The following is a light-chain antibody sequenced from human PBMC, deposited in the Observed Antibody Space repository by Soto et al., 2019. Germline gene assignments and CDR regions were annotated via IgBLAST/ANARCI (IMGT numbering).Light chain of an antibody. CDR3: AAWDESLSGVV. CDR1: SSNIGSNY. Sequence: QSVLTQPPSASGTPGQRVTISCSGSSSNIGSNYVYWYQQLPRTAPKLLIYRNNQRPSGVPARFSGSKSGTSASLPISGSRSEDEADDYCAAWDESLSGVVFGGGTKLTVL. CDR2: RNN. V-gene: IGLV1-47*01. J-gene: IGLJ2*01.